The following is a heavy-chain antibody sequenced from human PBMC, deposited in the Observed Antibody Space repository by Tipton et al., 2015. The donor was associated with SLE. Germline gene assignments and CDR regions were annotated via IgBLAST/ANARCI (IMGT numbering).Heavy chain of an antibody. CDR1: GGSISSGGYY. V-gene: IGHV4-31*02. CDR3: ARVWGATVTTSDWFVP. CDR2: IYYSGST. J-gene: IGHJ5*02. D-gene: IGHD4-17*01. Sequence: LRLSCTVSGGSISSGGYYWSWIRQHPGKGLEWIGYIYYSGSTYYNPSLKSRVTISVDTSKNQFSLKLSSVTAADPAVYYCARVWGATVTTSDWFVPWGQGTLVPVSS.